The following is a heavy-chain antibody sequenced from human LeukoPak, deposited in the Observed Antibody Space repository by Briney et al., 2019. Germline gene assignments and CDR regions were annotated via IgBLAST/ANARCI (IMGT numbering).Heavy chain of an antibody. J-gene: IGHJ6*02. V-gene: IGHV4-31*03. Sequence: PSETLSLTCTVSGGSISSGGYYWSWIRQHPGKGLEWIGYIYYSGSTYYNPSLKSRVTISVDTSKNQFSLKLSSVTAADTAVYYCATDYSNFYGTDVWGQGTTVTVSS. CDR1: GGSISSGGYY. CDR2: IYYSGST. CDR3: ATDYSNFYGTDV. D-gene: IGHD4-11*01.